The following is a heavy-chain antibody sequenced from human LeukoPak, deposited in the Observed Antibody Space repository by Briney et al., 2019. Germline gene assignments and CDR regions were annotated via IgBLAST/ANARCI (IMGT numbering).Heavy chain of an antibody. V-gene: IGHV4-34*01. CDR3: ARGRQRAAWAIRVNWFDP. J-gene: IGHJ5*02. CDR1: GGSFSGYY. Sequence: SETLSLTCAVYGGSFSGYYWSWIRQPPGTGLEWIGEINHSGSTNYNPSLKSRVTISVDTSKNQFSLKLSSVTAADTAVYYCARGRQRAAWAIRVNWFDPWGQGTLVTVSS. D-gene: IGHD6-25*01. CDR2: INHSGST.